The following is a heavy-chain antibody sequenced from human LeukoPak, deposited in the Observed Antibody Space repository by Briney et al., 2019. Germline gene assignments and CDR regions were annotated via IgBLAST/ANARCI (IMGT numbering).Heavy chain of an antibody. V-gene: IGHV4-59*01. Sequence: SETLSLTCTVSGCFISDYYWSWIRQPPWKGLEGIGSIFGSGSSNYTPSLKSRLTISVDTSKNQFSLKLTSATAADTAVYYCAREKDTGSNHAKIRYDIWGQGTMVTVSS. D-gene: IGHD1-26*01. CDR2: IFGSGSS. CDR1: GCFISDYY. CDR3: AREKDTGSNHAKIRYDI. J-gene: IGHJ3*02.